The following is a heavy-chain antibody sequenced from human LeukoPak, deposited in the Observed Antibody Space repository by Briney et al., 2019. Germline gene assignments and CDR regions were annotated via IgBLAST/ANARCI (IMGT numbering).Heavy chain of an antibody. CDR2: ISYDGSNK. J-gene: IGHJ4*02. D-gene: IGHD3-22*01. CDR1: GFAFNSYA. Sequence: PGGSLRLSCAASGFAFNSYAMHWVRQAPGKGLEWVAVISYDGSNKYYADSVKGRFTISRDNSKNTLYLQMNSLRAEDTAVYYCAKTVDYYDSSGYNDYWGQGTLVTVSS. CDR3: AKTVDYYDSSGYNDY. V-gene: IGHV3-30*18.